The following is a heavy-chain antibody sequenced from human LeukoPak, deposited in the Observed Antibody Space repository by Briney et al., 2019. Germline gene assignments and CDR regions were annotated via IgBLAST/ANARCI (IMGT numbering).Heavy chain of an antibody. CDR1: GFTFSTYA. J-gene: IGHJ4*02. CDR2: ISGSGGGT. D-gene: IGHD3-22*01. Sequence: GGSLRLSCAASGFTFSTYAMSWVRQAPGKGLEWVSTISGSGGGTYYADSVKGRFTISRDKSKNTLHLQMNSLRAEDTALYYCARLPTFYYDSSGYHYDYWGQGTLVTVSS. V-gene: IGHV3-23*01. CDR3: ARLPTFYYDSSGYHYDY.